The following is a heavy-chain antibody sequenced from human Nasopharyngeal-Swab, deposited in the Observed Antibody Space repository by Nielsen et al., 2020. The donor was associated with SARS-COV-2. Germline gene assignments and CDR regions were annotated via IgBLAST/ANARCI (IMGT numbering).Heavy chain of an antibody. Sequence: WIRQPPGKGLEWVSYISSSSSTIYYADSVKGRFTISRDNAKNSLYLQMNSLRAEDTAVYYCARDRCIVVVVAATPWDYWGQGTLVTVSS. J-gene: IGHJ4*02. CDR2: ISSSSSTI. D-gene: IGHD2-15*01. CDR3: ARDRCIVVVVAATPWDY. V-gene: IGHV3-48*04.